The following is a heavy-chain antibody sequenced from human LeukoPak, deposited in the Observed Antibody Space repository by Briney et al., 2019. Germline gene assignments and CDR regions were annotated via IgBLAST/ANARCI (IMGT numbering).Heavy chain of an antibody. V-gene: IGHV3-74*01. CDR3: AKLGYGSGSYSNY. CDR1: GSTFSLYW. CDR2: INSDGTDS. D-gene: IGHD3-10*01. Sequence: GGSLRLSCAASGSTFSLYWMHWVRQAPGKGLVWISQINSDGTDSAYADSVKGRFTISRDNAKNTLYLQMNSLRAEDTAVYYCAKLGYGSGSYSNYWGQGTLVTVSS. J-gene: IGHJ4*02.